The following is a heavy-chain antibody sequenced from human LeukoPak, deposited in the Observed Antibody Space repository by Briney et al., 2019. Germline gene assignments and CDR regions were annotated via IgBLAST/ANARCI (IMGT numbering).Heavy chain of an antibody. Sequence: GGTLRLSCAASGFTFSSYEMNWVRQAPGKGLEWVSYISTSVSTTYYADSVKGRFTISRDNGKTSLYLQMNSLRDEDTAVYYCARYGRLGGESFAYWGQGTLVTVSS. CDR1: GFTFSSYE. D-gene: IGHD2-21*01. J-gene: IGHJ4*02. CDR2: ISTSVSTT. CDR3: ARYGRLGGESFAY. V-gene: IGHV3-48*03.